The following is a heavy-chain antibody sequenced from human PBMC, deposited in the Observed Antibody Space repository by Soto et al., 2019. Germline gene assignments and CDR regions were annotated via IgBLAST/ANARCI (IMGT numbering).Heavy chain of an antibody. CDR3: AREYTETVAGPTPYYFDH. CDR1: GDSISSYY. CDR2: IYTSGDT. Sequence: SETLSLTCSVSGDSISSYYWSWIRQPAGKGLEWIGRIYTSGDTNYNPSPKSRVTLSVDTSKNQFSVKLSYVTAADTAVYYCAREYTETVAGPTPYYFDHWGQGTLVTVS. V-gene: IGHV4-4*07. J-gene: IGHJ4*02. D-gene: IGHD6-19*01.